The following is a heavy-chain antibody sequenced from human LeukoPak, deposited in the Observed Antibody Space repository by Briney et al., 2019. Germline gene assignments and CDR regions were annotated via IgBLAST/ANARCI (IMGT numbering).Heavy chain of an antibody. V-gene: IGHV3-66*01. D-gene: IGHD2-15*01. CDR3: ARSHAIAATPIWI. Sequence: GGSLRLSCAASGFTVNFNYMIWVRQAPGKGLEWVSVFYSVGSTYYAESVKGRFTISRDNSKNTLHLQMNSLRAEDTAVYYCARSHAIAATPIWIWGRGTMVTVSS. J-gene: IGHJ3*02. CDR1: GFTVNFNY. CDR2: FYSVGST.